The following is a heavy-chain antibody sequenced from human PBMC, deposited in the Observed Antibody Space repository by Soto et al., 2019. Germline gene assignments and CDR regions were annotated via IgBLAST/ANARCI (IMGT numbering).Heavy chain of an antibody. CDR1: GDSVSSNSAA. CDR3: ARVSGGSALWGEDY. CDR2: TYYRSKWYN. Sequence: QVQLQQSGPGLVKPSQTLSLTCAISGDSVSSNSAAWNWIRQSPSRGLGWLGRTYYRSKWYNDYAVSVKSRMNTSPHTPKSQFSLQINSVTPEDTAVYDCARVSGGSALWGEDYWGQGTLVTVSS. D-gene: IGHD6-25*01. V-gene: IGHV6-1*01. J-gene: IGHJ4*02.